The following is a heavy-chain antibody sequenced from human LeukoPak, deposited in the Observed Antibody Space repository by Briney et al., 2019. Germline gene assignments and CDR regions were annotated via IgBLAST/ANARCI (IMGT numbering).Heavy chain of an antibody. CDR3: ARARYCSSYSCYKDY. CDR1: GFTFNNYW. J-gene: IGHJ4*02. Sequence: PGGSLRLSCAASGFTFNNYWMSWVRQAPGKGLEWVANIKRDGSEKYYVDSVKGRFTISRDNAKNSLYLQMNSLRADDTAVYYCARARYCSSYSCYKDYWGQGTLVTVSS. D-gene: IGHD2-2*02. V-gene: IGHV3-7*01. CDR2: IKRDGSEK.